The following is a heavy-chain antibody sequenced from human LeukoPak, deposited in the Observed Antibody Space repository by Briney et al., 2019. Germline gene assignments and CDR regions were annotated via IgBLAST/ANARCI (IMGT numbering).Heavy chain of an antibody. J-gene: IGHJ3*02. CDR1: GGSINSYY. CDR3: ARVGGMATINNDAFDI. D-gene: IGHD5-12*01. Sequence: SETLSLTCTVSGGSINSYYWNWIRQPPGKGLEWIGYIYYSGSTNYNPSLKSRVTISVDTSKNQFSLKLTSVTAADTAVYYCARVGGMATINNDAFDIWGQGTMVTASS. V-gene: IGHV4-59*01. CDR2: IYYSGST.